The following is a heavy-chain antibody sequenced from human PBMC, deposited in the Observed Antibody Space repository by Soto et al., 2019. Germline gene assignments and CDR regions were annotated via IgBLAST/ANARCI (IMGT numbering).Heavy chain of an antibody. CDR1: GGSISSYY. Sequence: SETLSLTCTVSGGSISSYYWSWIRQPAGKGLEWIGRIYTSGSTNYNPSLKSRVTMSVDTSKNQFSLKLSSVTAADTAVYYCAREPPSIVDWSAYFDYWGQGTLVTVSS. CDR3: AREPPSIVDWSAYFDY. J-gene: IGHJ4*02. D-gene: IGHD1-26*01. CDR2: IYTSGST. V-gene: IGHV4-4*07.